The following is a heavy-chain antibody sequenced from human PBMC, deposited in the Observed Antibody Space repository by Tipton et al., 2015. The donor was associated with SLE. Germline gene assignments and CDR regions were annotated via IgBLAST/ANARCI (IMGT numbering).Heavy chain of an antibody. J-gene: IGHJ1*01. D-gene: IGHD3-22*01. V-gene: IGHV3-7*05. CDR3: AREGNYYDSSGYSRPFQH. CDR1: GFTFSSYW. CDR2: IKQDGSEK. Sequence: SLRLSCAASGFTFSSYWMSWVRQAPGKGLEWVANIKQDGSEKYYVDSVKGRFTISRDNAKNSLYLQMNSLRAEDTAVYYCAREGNYYDSSGYSRPFQHWGQGTLVTVSS.